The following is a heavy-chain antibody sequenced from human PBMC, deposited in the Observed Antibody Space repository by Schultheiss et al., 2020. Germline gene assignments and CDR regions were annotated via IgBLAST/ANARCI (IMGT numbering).Heavy chain of an antibody. CDR2: ISAYNGNT. V-gene: IGHV1-18*01. J-gene: IGHJ4*02. Sequence: ASVKVSCKASGYTFTSYGISWVRQAPGQGLEWMGWISAYNGNTNYAQKLQGRVTMTTDTSTSTAYMELRSLRSDDTAVYYCARDLGYSSSPPSFDYWGQGTLVTVYS. CDR3: ARDLGYSSSPPSFDY. CDR1: GYTFTSYG. D-gene: IGHD6-6*01.